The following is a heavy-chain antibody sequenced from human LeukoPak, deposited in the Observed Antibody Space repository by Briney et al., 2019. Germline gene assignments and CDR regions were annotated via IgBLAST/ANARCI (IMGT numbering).Heavy chain of an antibody. CDR1: GFTFSSYS. D-gene: IGHD6-6*01. CDR3: AKERGIAARTPLGY. CDR2: ISSSSSTI. J-gene: IGHJ4*02. V-gene: IGHV3-48*04. Sequence: GSLRLSCAASGFTFSSYSMNWVRQAPGKGLEWVSYISSSSSTIYYAGSVKGRFTISRDNAKNSLYLQMNSLRAEDTAVYYCAKERGIAARTPLGYWGQGTLVTVSS.